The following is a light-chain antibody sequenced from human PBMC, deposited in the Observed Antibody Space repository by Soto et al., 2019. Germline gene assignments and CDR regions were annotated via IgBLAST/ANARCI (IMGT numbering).Light chain of an antibody. J-gene: IGKJ3*01. CDR2: DAS. CDR3: QQYNSYLFT. V-gene: IGKV1-5*01. Sequence: DIQMTQSPSTLSASVGYRVTITCLASQSISSWLAWYQQKPGKAPKLLIYDASSLGSGVPSRFSGSGSGTEFTLTISSLQPDDFETYYCQQYNSYLFTFGPGTKVDIK. CDR1: QSISSW.